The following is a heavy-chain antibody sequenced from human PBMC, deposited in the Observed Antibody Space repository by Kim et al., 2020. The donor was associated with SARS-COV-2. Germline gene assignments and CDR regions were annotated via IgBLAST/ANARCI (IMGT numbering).Heavy chain of an antibody. CDR2: INPSDGST. D-gene: IGHD6-19*01. V-gene: IGHV1-46*01. J-gene: IGHJ4*02. CDR3: ARDHGGRAVVAGTPEPFFDF. CDR1: GYTFTTYY. Sequence: ASVKVSCKASGYTFTTYYMHWVRQAPGQGLEWMGLINPSDGSTSFAQKFQGRVSMTRDTSTSTVYMEASSLRSEDTAMYYCARDHGGRAVVAGTPEPFFDFWGQGTLVTVSS.